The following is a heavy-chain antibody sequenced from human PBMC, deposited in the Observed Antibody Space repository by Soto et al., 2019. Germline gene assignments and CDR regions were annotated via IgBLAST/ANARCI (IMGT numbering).Heavy chain of an antibody. J-gene: IGHJ4*02. D-gene: IGHD3-22*01. CDR1: GFTFSSYS. V-gene: IGHV3-21*01. CDR3: ARDYDSSGYSPPDY. Sequence: GGSLRLSCAASGFTFSSYSMNWVRQAPGKGLEWVSSISSSSSYIYYADSVKGRFTISRDNAKNSLYLQMNSLRAEDTAVYYCARDYDSSGYSPPDYWGQGTLVTVSS. CDR2: ISSSSSYI.